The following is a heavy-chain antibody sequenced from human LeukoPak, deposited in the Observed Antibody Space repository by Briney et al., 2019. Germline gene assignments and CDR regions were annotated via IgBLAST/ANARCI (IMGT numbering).Heavy chain of an antibody. V-gene: IGHV1-3*01. J-gene: IGHJ4*02. CDR2: INAGNGNT. D-gene: IGHD6-13*01. CDR3: ARGSSWYHAIDY. Sequence: ASVKVSCKASGYTFTGYYMHRVRQAPGQRLEWMGWINAGNGNTKYSQKFQGRVTITRDTSASTAYMELSSLRSEDTAVYYCARGSSWYHAIDYWGQGTLVTVSS. CDR1: GYTFTGYY.